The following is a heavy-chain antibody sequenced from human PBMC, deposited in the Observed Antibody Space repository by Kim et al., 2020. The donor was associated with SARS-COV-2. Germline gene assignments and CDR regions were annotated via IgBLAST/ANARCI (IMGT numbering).Heavy chain of an antibody. V-gene: IGHV4-34*01. D-gene: IGHD6-19*01. CDR2: INHSGST. CDR3: VRGGTLHRLGQWLPLRAFDI. J-gene: IGHJ3*02. Sequence: SETLSLTCAVYGGSFSGYYWSWIRQPPGKGLEWIGEINHSGSTNYNPSLKSRVTISVDTSKNQFSLKLSSVTAADTAVYYCVRGGTLHRLGQWLPLRAFDIWGQGTMVTVSS. CDR1: GGSFSGYY.